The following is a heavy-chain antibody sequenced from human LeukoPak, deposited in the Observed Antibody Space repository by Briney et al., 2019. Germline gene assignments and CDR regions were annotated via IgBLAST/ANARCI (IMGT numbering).Heavy chain of an antibody. V-gene: IGHV1-18*01. CDR3: ARELPPNYYGSGSYEPRFDP. CDR1: GYTFTSYG. D-gene: IGHD3-10*01. CDR2: ISAYNGNT. J-gene: IGHJ5*02. Sequence: ASVKVSCKASGYTFTSYGISWVRQAPGQGLEWMGWISAYNGNTNYAQKVQGRVTMTTDTSTSTAYMELRSLRSDDTAVYYCARELPPNYYGSGSYEPRFDPWGQGTLVTVSS.